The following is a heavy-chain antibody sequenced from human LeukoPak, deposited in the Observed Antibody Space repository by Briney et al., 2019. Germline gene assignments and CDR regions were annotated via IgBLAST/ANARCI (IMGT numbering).Heavy chain of an antibody. D-gene: IGHD6-25*01. Sequence: SETLSLTCTVSGGSFSDSNYYWGWIRQPPGRGLEWIANIYYSGSAYYSPSLKSRVTVSIDTSKNQFSLKLNSVTAADTAVCYCARQSTIAAARIDPWGQGTLVTVSS. CDR3: ARQSTIAAARIDP. J-gene: IGHJ5*02. CDR1: GGSFSDSNYY. CDR2: IYYSGSA. V-gene: IGHV4-39*01.